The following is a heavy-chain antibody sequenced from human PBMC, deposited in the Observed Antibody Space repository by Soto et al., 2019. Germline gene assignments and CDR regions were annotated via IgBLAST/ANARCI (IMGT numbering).Heavy chain of an antibody. V-gene: IGHV4-4*02. CDR1: GGSIRSSSW. J-gene: IGHJ3*02. CDR2: IYHAGSP. Sequence: QVQLQESGPGLVKPSGTLSLNCAVSGGSIRSSSWWTWLRQSPGKGMEWIGEIYHAGSPNYNPSFQSRVTISADTSKNFFSLRLTSATAADTAIYYCARASSFRGDFDIWGQGTAVTVSS. CDR3: ARASSFRGDFDI. D-gene: IGHD3-10*01.